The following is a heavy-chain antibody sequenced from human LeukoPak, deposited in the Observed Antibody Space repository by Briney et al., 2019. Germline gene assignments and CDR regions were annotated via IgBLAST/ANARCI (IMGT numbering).Heavy chain of an antibody. J-gene: IGHJ4*02. CDR2: INYSGTT. CDR1: GGSSTSYY. Sequence: SETLSLTCTVSGGSSTSYYWSWIRQPPGKGLEWIGYINYSGTTNCKPSLKSRVTISVDTSKNQFFLKLTSVTAADTAVYYCARHPSGLRHFDYWGQGTLVTVSS. D-gene: IGHD6-25*01. CDR3: ARHPSGLRHFDY. V-gene: IGHV4-59*08.